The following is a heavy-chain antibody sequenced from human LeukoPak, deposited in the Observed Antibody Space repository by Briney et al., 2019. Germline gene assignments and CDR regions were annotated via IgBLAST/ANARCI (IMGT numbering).Heavy chain of an antibody. CDR3: ARSGIAAAEWFDL. CDR2: IYYNGST. CDR1: GGSITSYF. J-gene: IGHJ5*02. D-gene: IGHD6-13*01. Sequence: SETLSLTCTVSGGSITSYFWSWVRQPPGKGLEWIGYIYYNGSTNYNPSLKSRVTMSVDTSKNQFSLKLSSVTAADTAIYYCARSGIAAAEWFDLWGQGTLLTVSS. V-gene: IGHV4-59*01.